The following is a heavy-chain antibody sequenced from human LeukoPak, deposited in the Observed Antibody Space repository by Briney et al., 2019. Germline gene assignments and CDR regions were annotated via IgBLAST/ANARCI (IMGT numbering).Heavy chain of an antibody. CDR2: ISAYNGNT. J-gene: IGHJ4*02. D-gene: IGHD3-3*01. Sequence: ASVKVSCKASGYTFTSYGISWVRQAPGQGLEWMGWISAYNGNTNYAQKLQGRVTMTTDTSTSTAYMELRSLRSDDTAVYYCARDHGGSPPHSDFWSGSYEFFDYWGQGTLVTVSS. CDR1: GYTFTSYG. V-gene: IGHV1-18*01. CDR3: ARDHGGSPPHSDFWSGSYEFFDY.